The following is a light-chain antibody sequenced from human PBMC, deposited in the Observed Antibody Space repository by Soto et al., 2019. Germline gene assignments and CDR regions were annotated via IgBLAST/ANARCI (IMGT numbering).Light chain of an antibody. CDR1: SSDVGGYNY. CDR3: TSYTSSGTWV. Sequence: QSVLTQPASVSGSPGQSITISCTGTSSDVGGYNYVAWYQQYPGKAPKLMIYEVTNRPSGVSNRFSGSKSGNTASLTISGLQAEDEADYYCTSYTSSGTWVFGGGTKVTVL. V-gene: IGLV2-14*01. J-gene: IGLJ3*02. CDR2: EVT.